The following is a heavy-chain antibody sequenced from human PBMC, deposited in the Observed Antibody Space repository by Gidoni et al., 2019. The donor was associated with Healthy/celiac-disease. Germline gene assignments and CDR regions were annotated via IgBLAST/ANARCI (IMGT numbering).Heavy chain of an antibody. CDR1: GYTLTDLS. CDR3: ATWPLRITMIVVVSGPEYFQH. V-gene: IGHV1-24*01. CDR2: FYPEDGET. J-gene: IGHJ1*01. D-gene: IGHD3-22*01. Sequence: QVQLVQSGAEVTKPGASVTVSCTVSGYTLTDLSMPLLRQAPGKGLEWMGGFYPEDGETIYAKKFQGRVTMTEDTSTDTAYMELSSLRSEDTAVYYCATWPLRITMIVVVSGPEYFQHWGQGTLVTVSS.